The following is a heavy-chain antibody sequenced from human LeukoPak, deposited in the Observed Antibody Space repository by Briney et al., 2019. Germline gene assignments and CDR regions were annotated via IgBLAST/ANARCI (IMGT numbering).Heavy chain of an antibody. CDR1: GGSISSSSYY. V-gene: IGHV4-39*07. Sequence: SETLSLTCTVSGGSISSSSYYWGWIRQPPGKGLEWIGSIYYSGSTYYKPSLKSRVTISVDTSKNQFSLKLSSVTAADTAVYYCAREGGYQFFDYWGQGTLVTVSS. J-gene: IGHJ4*02. CDR2: IYYSGST. D-gene: IGHD3-22*01. CDR3: AREGGYQFFDY.